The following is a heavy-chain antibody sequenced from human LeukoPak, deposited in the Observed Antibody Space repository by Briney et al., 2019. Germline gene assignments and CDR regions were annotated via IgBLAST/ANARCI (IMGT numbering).Heavy chain of an antibody. CDR1: GFTLSDYY. CDR2: ISSSGSTL. J-gene: IGHJ4*02. Sequence: GGSLRLSCAASGFTLSDYYMSWIRQAPGKGLGWLSYISSSGSTLYYADSVRGRFTVSRDNDKNSLSLQMNSLRVEDTAVYYCARGFVATSEFDYWGQGTLVTVSS. V-gene: IGHV3-11*01. D-gene: IGHD5-12*01. CDR3: ARGFVATSEFDY.